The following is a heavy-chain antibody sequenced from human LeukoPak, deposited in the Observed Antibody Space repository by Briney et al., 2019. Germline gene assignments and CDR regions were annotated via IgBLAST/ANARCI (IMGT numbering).Heavy chain of an antibody. J-gene: IGHJ4*02. Sequence: ETLSLTCTVSGASISRSDYFWGWIRQPPGKGLEWIGSIYYSGSTYYSPSLKGRVTISVDTSKNQFSLKLSSVTAADTAVYYCARGLPYCSSTSCYAGYYFDYWGQGTLVTVSS. D-gene: IGHD2-2*01. CDR1: GASISRSDYF. CDR2: IYYSGST. V-gene: IGHV4-39*07. CDR3: ARGLPYCSSTSCYAGYYFDY.